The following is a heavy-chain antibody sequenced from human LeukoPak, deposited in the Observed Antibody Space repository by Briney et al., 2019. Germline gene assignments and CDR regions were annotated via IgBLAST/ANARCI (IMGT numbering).Heavy chain of an antibody. V-gene: IGHV3-74*01. CDR1: GFTFSSYW. CDR2: INPDGGST. J-gene: IGHJ4*02. Sequence: GGSLRLSCAASGFTFSSYWMRWFRHAPGKGLGWVSRINPDGGSTAYADSVKGRFTISRDNAKNTLYLQMNSLRAEDTAVYYCARQSVTRLDYWGQGTLVTVSS. CDR3: ARQSVTRLDY. D-gene: IGHD2-21*02.